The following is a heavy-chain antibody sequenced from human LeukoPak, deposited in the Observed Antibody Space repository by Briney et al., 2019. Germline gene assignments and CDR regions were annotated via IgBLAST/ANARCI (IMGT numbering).Heavy chain of an antibody. CDR2: ISYDGSNV. Sequence: PGGSLRLSCAASGFTFSTYGMHWVRQAPGKGLEWVAVISYDGSNVYYADSVKGRFTVSRDNSKTTLYLQMNSLRGEDTAVYYCAVTPDYWGQGTLVTVSS. V-gene: IGHV3-30*03. CDR1: GFTFSTYG. J-gene: IGHJ4*02. CDR3: AVTPDY.